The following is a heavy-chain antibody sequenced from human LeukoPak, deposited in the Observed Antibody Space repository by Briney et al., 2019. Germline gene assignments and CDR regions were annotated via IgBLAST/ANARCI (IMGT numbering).Heavy chain of an antibody. CDR1: GGSISSYY. J-gene: IGHJ4*02. D-gene: IGHD3-10*01. CDR3: ARSHGSGSYYNLNDY. Sequence: SETLSLTCTVSGGSISSYYWSWIRQPPGKGLEWIGYIYYSGSTNYNPSLKSRVTISVDTSKNQFSLKLNSVTAADTAVYYCARSHGSGSYYNLNDYWGQGTLVTVSS. CDR2: IYYSGST. V-gene: IGHV4-59*01.